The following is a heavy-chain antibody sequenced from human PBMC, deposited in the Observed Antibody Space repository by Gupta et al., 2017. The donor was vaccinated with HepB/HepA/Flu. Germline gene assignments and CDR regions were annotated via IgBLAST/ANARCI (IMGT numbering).Heavy chain of an antibody. J-gene: IGHJ4*02. CDR2: ISWNSGSI. CDR3: AKDGGYDFWSGYGVRFDY. Sequence: EVQLVESGGGLVQPSRSLRLSCAASGFTFDDYAMHWVRQAPGKGLEWVSGISWNSGSIGYADSVKGRFTISRDNAKNSLYLQMNSLRAEDMALYYCAKDGGYDFWSGYGVRFDYWGQGTLVTVSS. D-gene: IGHD3-3*01. CDR1: GFTFDDYA. V-gene: IGHV3-9*03.